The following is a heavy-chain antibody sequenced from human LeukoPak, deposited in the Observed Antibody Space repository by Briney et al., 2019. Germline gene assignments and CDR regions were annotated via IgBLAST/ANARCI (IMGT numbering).Heavy chain of an antibody. CDR1: GFTFSSYA. J-gene: IGHJ4*02. D-gene: IGHD1-7*01. Sequence: SGGSLRLSCAASGFTFSSYAMSWVRQAPGKGLEWVSAISGSGGSTYYADSVKGRFTISRDNSKNTLYLQMNSLRAEDTAVYYCARGLRITGTDYYFDYWGQGTLVTVSS. CDR2: ISGSGGST. V-gene: IGHV3-23*01. CDR3: ARGLRITGTDYYFDY.